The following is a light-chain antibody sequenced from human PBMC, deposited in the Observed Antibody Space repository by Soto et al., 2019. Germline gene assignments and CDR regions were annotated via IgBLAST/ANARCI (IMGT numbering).Light chain of an antibody. CDR1: QSISSN. J-gene: IGKJ4*01. Sequence: EIVMTQSPATLSVSPGERATLSCRASQSISSNLAWYQQKPGQAPRLLMFRTSSRATGFPARFSGSGSGTEFNLTIISLQSEDFGVYYCQQYNNWPRATFGGGTKVDIK. V-gene: IGKV3-15*01. CDR2: RTS. CDR3: QQYNNWPRAT.